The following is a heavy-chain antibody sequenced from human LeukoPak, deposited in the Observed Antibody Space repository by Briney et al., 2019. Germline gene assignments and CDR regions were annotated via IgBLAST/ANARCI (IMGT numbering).Heavy chain of an antibody. CDR3: ARAREDSSGYFPFDY. Sequence: NPGGSLRLSCAASGFTFSSYSMNWVRQAPGKGLERVSSISSSSSYIYYADSVKGRFTISRDNAKNSLYLQMNSLRAEDTAVYYCARAREDSSGYFPFDYWGQGTLVTVSS. V-gene: IGHV3-21*01. J-gene: IGHJ4*02. CDR1: GFTFSSYS. CDR2: ISSSSSYI. D-gene: IGHD3-22*01.